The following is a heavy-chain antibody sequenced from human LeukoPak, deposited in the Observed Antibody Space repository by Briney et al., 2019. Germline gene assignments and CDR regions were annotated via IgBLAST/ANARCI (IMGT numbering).Heavy chain of an antibody. CDR1: GFTFSRYG. CDR3: AKDVAVLFDY. D-gene: IGHD6-19*01. V-gene: IGHV3-33*06. J-gene: IGHJ4*02. Sequence: GGSLRLSCAASGFTFSRYGMHWVRQAPGKGLEWVAVIWYDGSNKYYADSVKGRFTISRDNSKNTLYLQMNSLRAEDTAVYYCAKDVAVLFDYWGQGTLVTASS. CDR2: IWYDGSNK.